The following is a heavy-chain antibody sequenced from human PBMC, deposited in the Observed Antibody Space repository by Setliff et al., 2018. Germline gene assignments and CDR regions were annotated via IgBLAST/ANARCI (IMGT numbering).Heavy chain of an antibody. CDR1: GFTFGDYA. Sequence: GGSLRLSCTTSGFTFGDYAITWVRQAPGKGLEWVGFIRGKPSSGTTEYAASVKGRFTVARDDSKSIAYLQMNSLKTEDTAVYYCTREASVDFWSGYPYYYYMDVWGNGTTVTVSS. V-gene: IGHV3-49*04. CDR2: IRGKPSSGTT. J-gene: IGHJ6*03. CDR3: TREASVDFWSGYPYYYYMDV. D-gene: IGHD3-3*01.